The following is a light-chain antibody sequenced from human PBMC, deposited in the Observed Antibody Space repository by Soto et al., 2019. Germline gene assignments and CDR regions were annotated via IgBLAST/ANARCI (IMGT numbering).Light chain of an antibody. CDR3: QQRSNWLT. J-gene: IGKJ4*01. V-gene: IGKV3D-20*02. Sequence: EIVLTQSPGTLSLSPGERATLSCRASQSVTSNYLAWYQQTPGQAPRLLIYDASNRATGIPARFSGSGSGTDFTLTISSLEPEDFAVYYCQQRSNWLTFGGGTKVDIK. CDR1: QSVTSNY. CDR2: DAS.